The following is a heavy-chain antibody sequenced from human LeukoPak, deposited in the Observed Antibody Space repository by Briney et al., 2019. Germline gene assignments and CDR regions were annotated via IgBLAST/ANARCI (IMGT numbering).Heavy chain of an antibody. CDR2: ISSGSTYI. J-gene: IGHJ4*02. Sequence: GGSLRLSCAASAFTFSSYSMHWVRQAPGKGLEWVSSISSGSTYIYFADSVKGRFTISRDNSKNTLYLQMNSLRAEDTAVYYCARRAGAYSHPYDYWGQGTLVTVSS. V-gene: IGHV3-21*04. CDR3: ARRAGAYSHPYDY. D-gene: IGHD4/OR15-4a*01. CDR1: AFTFSSYS.